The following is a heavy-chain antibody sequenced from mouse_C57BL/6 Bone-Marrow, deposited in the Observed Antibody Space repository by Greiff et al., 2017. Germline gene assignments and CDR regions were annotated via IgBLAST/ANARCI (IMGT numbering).Heavy chain of an antibody. CDR2: IYPGSGNT. V-gene: IGHV1-66*01. J-gene: IGHJ4*01. Sequence: QVQLQQSGPELVKPGASVKISCKASGYSFTSYYIHWVKQRPGQGLEWIGWIYPGSGNTKYNEKFKGKATLTADTSSSTAYMQLSSLTSEDSAVYYGARCGDYDERLAIAYWGQGTSVTVSA. CDR1: GYSFTSYY. D-gene: IGHD2-4*01. CDR3: ARCGDYDERLAIAY.